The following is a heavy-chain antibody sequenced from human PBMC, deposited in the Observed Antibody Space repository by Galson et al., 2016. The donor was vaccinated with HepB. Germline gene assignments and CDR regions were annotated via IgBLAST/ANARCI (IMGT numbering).Heavy chain of an antibody. J-gene: IGHJ3*02. V-gene: IGHV3-7*01. CDR3: ARDADFADSSSYPDAFDM. Sequence: SLRLSCAVSTFTFSSHWMTWVRQAPGKGLEWVASLNQDGDKKHYADAVKGRFAISRDNGKDTVYLQMDSLKAEDTALYFCARDADFADSSSYPDAFDMWGQGTMVTVSS. D-gene: IGHD3-22*01. CDR2: LNQDGDKK. CDR1: TFTFSSHW.